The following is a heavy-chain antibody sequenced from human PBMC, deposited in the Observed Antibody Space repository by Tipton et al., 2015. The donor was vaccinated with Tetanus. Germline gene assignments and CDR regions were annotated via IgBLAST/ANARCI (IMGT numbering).Heavy chain of an antibody. CDR3: ARGMGAYLN. V-gene: IGHV4-34*01. D-gene: IGHD1-26*01. J-gene: IGHJ4*02. CDR2: VTHSGST. Sequence: TLSLTCGVYGGSFSGYYWTWICQPPGKGLEGLGEVTHSGSTNYNPSLKSRVTISVDTAKKQFSLKLTSVIAADTAVYYCARGMGAYLNWGQGTLVTVS. CDR1: GGSFSGYY.